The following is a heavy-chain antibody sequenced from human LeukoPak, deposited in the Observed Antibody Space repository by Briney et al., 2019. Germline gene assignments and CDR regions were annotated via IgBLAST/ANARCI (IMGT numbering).Heavy chain of an antibody. J-gene: IGHJ3*02. CDR2: IYPGDSDT. CDR1: GYSFTSYW. V-gene: IGHV5-51*01. Sequence: GESLKISCKGSGYSFTSYWIGWVRQMPGKGLEWMGIIYPGDSDTRYSPSFQGQVTISADKSISTAYLQWSSLKASDTAMYYCARITSGEGGHDAFDIWGQGTVVTVSS. D-gene: IGHD2-21*01. CDR3: ARITSGEGGHDAFDI.